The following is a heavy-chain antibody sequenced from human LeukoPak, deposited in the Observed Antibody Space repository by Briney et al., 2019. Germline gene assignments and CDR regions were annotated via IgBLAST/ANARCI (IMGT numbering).Heavy chain of an antibody. CDR3: AKGHWGERLDWYFDL. J-gene: IGHJ2*01. Sequence: GGSLRLSCAASGFTFSNYDMSWVRQAPGSGLEWVSGITGSGGSTYYADSVKGRFTISRDNSKTTLYLQMNSLRAEDTAVYYCAKGHWGERLDWYFDLWGRGTLVTVSS. V-gene: IGHV3-23*01. CDR1: GFTFSNYD. CDR2: ITGSGGST. D-gene: IGHD1-26*01.